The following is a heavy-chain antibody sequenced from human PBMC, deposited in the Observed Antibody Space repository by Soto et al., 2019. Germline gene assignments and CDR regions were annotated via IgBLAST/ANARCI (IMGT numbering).Heavy chain of an antibody. V-gene: IGHV1-2*04. Sequence: ASVKVSCKASGYTFTGYYMHWVRQAPGQGLEWMGWINPNSGGTNYAQKFQGWVTMTRDTSISTAYMELSRLRAEDTALYYCAKESYNRRTDFDYWGQGTLVTVSS. CDR2: INPNSGGT. D-gene: IGHD3-10*01. CDR3: AKESYNRRTDFDY. CDR1: GYTFTGYY. J-gene: IGHJ4*02.